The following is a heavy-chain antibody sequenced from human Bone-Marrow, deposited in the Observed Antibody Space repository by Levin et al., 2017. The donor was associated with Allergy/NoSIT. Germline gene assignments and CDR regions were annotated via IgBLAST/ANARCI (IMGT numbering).Heavy chain of an antibody. CDR2: MSPDSGEA. V-gene: IGHV1-8*01. CDR1: GEKGRVEE. D-gene: IGHD1-1*01. Sequence: ASVKVSCKASGEKGRVEERKGGGEEGGKRLEWMGRMSPDSGEADYAQKFQGRVTMTRDSSIKTAYMELTSLRFEDTAVYFCARGGLWTTYGLDVWGQGTTVSVSS. CDR3: ARGGLWTTYGLDV. J-gene: IGHJ6*02.